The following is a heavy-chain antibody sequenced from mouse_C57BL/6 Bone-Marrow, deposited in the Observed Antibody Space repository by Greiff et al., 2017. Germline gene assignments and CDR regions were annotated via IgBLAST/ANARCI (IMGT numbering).Heavy chain of an antibody. Sequence: EVQLQQSGPELVKPGASVKMSCKASGYTFTDYNMHWVKQSHGKSLEWIGYINPNNGGTSYNQKFKGKATLTGNKSSSTAYMELRSLTSEDSAVYYCARRARCNPAWFAYWGQGTLVTVSA. CDR3: ARRARCNPAWFAY. CDR2: INPNNGGT. J-gene: IGHJ3*01. D-gene: IGHD2-1*01. V-gene: IGHV1-22*01. CDR1: GYTFTDYN.